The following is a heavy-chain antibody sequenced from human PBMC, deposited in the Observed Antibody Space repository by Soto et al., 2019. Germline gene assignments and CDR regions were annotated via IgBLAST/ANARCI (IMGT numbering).Heavy chain of an antibody. CDR3: ALGIAARPFDS. Sequence: QISLKESGPALVKPTQTLTLTCSFSGFSLTTTGVGVGWIRQPPGKALEWLALIYWDDDERYNPSLKNRLTMTQDTSKNLVVLTMTNVDPVDTATYYCALGIAARPFDSWGQGTLVTVSS. V-gene: IGHV2-5*02. CDR1: GFSLTTTGVG. CDR2: IYWDDDE. J-gene: IGHJ4*02. D-gene: IGHD6-6*01.